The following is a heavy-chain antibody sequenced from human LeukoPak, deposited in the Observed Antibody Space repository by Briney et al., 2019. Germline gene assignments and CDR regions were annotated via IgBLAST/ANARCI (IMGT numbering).Heavy chain of an antibody. D-gene: IGHD1-26*01. CDR3: ARDHAAGWELPLNWFDP. CDR2: INPSGDNT. CDR1: GYTFTSYY. V-gene: IGHV1-46*01. Sequence: ASVKVSCKASGYTFTSYYMYWVRQAPGQGLEWMGIINPSGDNTNYAQKFQGRVTMTTDTSTSTASMELRSLRSDDTAVYYCARDHAAGWELPLNWFDPWGQGTLVTVSS. J-gene: IGHJ5*02.